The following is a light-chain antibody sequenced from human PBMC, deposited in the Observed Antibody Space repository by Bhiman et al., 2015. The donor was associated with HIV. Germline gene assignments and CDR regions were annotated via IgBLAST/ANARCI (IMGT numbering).Light chain of an antibody. CDR3: GTWDSSLSAVV. Sequence: QSVLTQPPSVSAAPGQKVTISCSGSNSNIGNNYVSWYQQLPGTAPKLLIYDNHKRPSGIPDRFSGSKSGTSATLGITGLQTGDEADYYCGTWDSSLSAVVFGGGTKLTVL. CDR2: DNH. CDR1: NSNIGNNY. J-gene: IGLJ2*01. V-gene: IGLV1-51*01.